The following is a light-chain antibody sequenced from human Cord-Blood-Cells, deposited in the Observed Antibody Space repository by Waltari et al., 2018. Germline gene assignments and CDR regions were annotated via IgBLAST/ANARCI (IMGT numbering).Light chain of an antibody. CDR3: SSYTSSSTRV. J-gene: IGLJ3*02. CDR1: SIDVGGYNY. Sequence: QSALTQPASVSGSPGQSITISCTGTSIDVGGYNYFSWYQQHPGKAPKLMIYDVSNRPSGVSNRFSGSKSGNTASLTISGLQAEDEADYYCSSYTSSSTRVFGGGTKLTVL. V-gene: IGLV2-14*03. CDR2: DVS.